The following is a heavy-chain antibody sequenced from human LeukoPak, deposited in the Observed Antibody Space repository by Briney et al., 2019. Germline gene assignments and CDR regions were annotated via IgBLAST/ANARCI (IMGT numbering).Heavy chain of an antibody. D-gene: IGHD3-10*01. J-gene: IGHJ4*02. Sequence: SGTLSLTCAVSGGSISSSNWWTWVRQPPGKGLEWIGEIYHSGSTNYNPSLKSRVTISVDTPRNQFSLKLSSVTAADTAFYYCARLNGGSYWIDYWGQGTLVTVSS. CDR3: ARLNGGSYWIDY. CDR2: IYHSGST. CDR1: GGSISSSNW. V-gene: IGHV4-4*02.